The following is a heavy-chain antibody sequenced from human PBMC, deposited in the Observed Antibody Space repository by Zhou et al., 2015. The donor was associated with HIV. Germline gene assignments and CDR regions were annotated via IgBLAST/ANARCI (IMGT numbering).Heavy chain of an antibody. CDR1: GGTFSSHP. J-gene: IGHJ3*01. V-gene: IGHV1-69*01. Sequence: QVRLMQSGAELKKPGSSVKVSCKASGGTFSSHPINWVRQAPGQGLEWMGGIIPIFGTTNYAQKFQGRVTIAADESTTTVYMELSSLTSEDTAIYYCARSSGKYDYAFDLWGQGT. CDR3: ARSSGKYDYAFDL. D-gene: IGHD3-22*01. CDR2: IIPIFGTT.